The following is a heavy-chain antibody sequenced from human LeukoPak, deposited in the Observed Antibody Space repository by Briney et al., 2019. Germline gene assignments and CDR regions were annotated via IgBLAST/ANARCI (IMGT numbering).Heavy chain of an antibody. CDR2: IYYSGST. V-gene: IGHV4-31*03. CDR1: GGSISSGGYY. Sequence: SETLSLTCTVSGGSISSGGYYWSRIRQHPGKGLEWIGYIYYSGSTYYNPSLKSRVTISVDTSKNQFSLKLSSVTAADTAVYYCAREEYDFWSGYHNWFDPWGQGTLVTVSS. D-gene: IGHD3-3*01. J-gene: IGHJ5*02. CDR3: AREEYDFWSGYHNWFDP.